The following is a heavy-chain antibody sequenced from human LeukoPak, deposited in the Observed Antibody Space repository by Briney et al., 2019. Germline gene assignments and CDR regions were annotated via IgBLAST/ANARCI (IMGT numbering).Heavy chain of an antibody. V-gene: IGHV4-38-2*01. D-gene: IGHD1-26*01. CDR1: GYSISSGYY. Sequence: SETLSLTCAVSGYSISSGYYWGWIRQPPGKGLEWIGSIYHSGSTYYNPPLKSRVTISVDTSKNQFSLKLSSVTAADTAVYYCARGSGSYYFDYWGQGTLVTVSS. CDR2: IYHSGST. CDR3: ARGSGSYYFDY. J-gene: IGHJ4*02.